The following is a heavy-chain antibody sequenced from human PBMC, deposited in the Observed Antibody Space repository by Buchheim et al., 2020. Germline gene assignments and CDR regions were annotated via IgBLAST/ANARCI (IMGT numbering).Heavy chain of an antibody. J-gene: IGHJ4*02. CDR2: INHSGST. V-gene: IGHV4-34*01. CDR1: GGSFSGYY. D-gene: IGHD6-19*01. Sequence: QVQLQQWGAGLLKPSETLSLTCAVYGGSFSGYYWSWIRQPPGKGLEWIGEINHSGSTNSNPSLKRRVTISVDTSKHQFSLKLSSVTAADTAVYYCARGPRDAAVGYFDYWGQGTL. CDR3: ARGPRDAAVGYFDY.